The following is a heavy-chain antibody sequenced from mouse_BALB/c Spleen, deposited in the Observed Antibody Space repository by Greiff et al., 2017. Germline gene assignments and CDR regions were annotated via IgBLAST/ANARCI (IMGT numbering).Heavy chain of an antibody. CDR1: GYTFTSYW. Sequence: QVQLQQPGAELVKPGASVKLSCKASGYTFTSYWMHWVKQRPGQGLEWIGEINPSNGRTNYNEKFKSKATLTVDKSSSTAYMQLSSLTSEDSAVYYCARRLTGTYFDYWGQGTTLTVSS. J-gene: IGHJ2*01. CDR2: INPSNGRT. D-gene: IGHD4-1*01. CDR3: ARRLTGTYFDY. V-gene: IGHV1S81*02.